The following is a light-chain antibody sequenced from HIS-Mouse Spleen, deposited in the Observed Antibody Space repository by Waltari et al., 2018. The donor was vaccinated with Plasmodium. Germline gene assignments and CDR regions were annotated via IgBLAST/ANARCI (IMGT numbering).Light chain of an antibody. CDR3: YSAADNNRV. Sequence: SYELTQPSPVSVSPGQTARLTCSGAVLAKKYARWLQQNPGLPPMLVIYTDSERPSGIPARFSGSSSGTTVTLTISGAQVEGEADYYCYSAADNNRVFGGGTKLTVL. J-gene: IGLJ3*02. CDR2: TDS. V-gene: IGLV3-27*01. CDR1: VLAKKY.